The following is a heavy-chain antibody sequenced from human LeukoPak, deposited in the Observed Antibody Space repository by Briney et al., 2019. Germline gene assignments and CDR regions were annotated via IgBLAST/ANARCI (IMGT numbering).Heavy chain of an antibody. Sequence: ASVKVSCKAPGHTLNGYFMHWARDAPEQGLEWMGWINPKSGGTNYDQRFQGSVTMTRDTSISTVYVELSRQRSDDTAVYYCARVRSAGLAFWAFDIWGQGTMVTVSS. CDR1: GHTLNGYF. CDR2: INPKSGGT. V-gene: IGHV1-2*02. CDR3: ARVRSAGLAFWAFDI. D-gene: IGHD3-3*02. J-gene: IGHJ3*02.